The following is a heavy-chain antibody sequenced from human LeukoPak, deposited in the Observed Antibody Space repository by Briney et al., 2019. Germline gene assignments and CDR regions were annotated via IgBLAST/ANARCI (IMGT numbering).Heavy chain of an antibody. D-gene: IGHD6-13*01. Sequence: PGGSLRLSCAASGFIFSSYAMSWVRQALGKGLEWISAISVSDTTYYADSVKGRFTISRDNSKNTLYLQMNSLRAEDTAVYYCALSGGSNWYGLECWGQGTLVTVSS. V-gene: IGHV3-23*01. CDR3: ALSGGSNWYGLEC. CDR1: GFIFSSYA. CDR2: ISVSDTT. J-gene: IGHJ4*02.